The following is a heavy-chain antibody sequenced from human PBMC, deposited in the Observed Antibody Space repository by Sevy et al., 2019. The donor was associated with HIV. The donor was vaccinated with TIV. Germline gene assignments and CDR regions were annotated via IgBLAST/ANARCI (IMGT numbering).Heavy chain of an antibody. D-gene: IGHD4-17*01. V-gene: IGHV4-59*11. CDR3: ARADYGDYVGWFDP. CDR2: VYYSGST. Sequence: SETLSLTCSVSGGSFSNHHWNWIRQPPGKGLEWIGYVYYSGSTNYHPSLKSRVTISVDTSKNQFSLKRYSVTAADTAVYYCARADYGDYVGWFDPWGQGTLVTVSS. J-gene: IGHJ5*02. CDR1: GGSFSNHH.